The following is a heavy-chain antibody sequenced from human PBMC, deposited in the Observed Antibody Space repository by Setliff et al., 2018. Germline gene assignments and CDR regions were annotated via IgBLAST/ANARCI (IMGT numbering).Heavy chain of an antibody. D-gene: IGHD7-27*01. J-gene: IGHJ4*02. V-gene: IGHV3-30*02. CDR2: IRYDGSNK. CDR1: GFTFGDYA. Sequence: GSLRLSCLTSGFTFGDYAMSWVRQAPGKGPEWVAFIRYDGSNKYYADSVKGRFTISRDNSKNTLFLQMNSLRAEDTAVYYCVRDLHWGFDYWGLGTLVTVSS. CDR3: VRDLHWGFDY.